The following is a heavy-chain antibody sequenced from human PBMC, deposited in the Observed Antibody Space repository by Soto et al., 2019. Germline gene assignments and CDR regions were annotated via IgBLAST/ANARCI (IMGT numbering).Heavy chain of an antibody. CDR3: ARESEH. CDR2: ITGSAGGT. J-gene: IGHJ1*01. V-gene: IGHV3-23*01. Sequence: GGSLRLSCAASGFTFSNYAMSWVRQAPGKGLEWVSTITGSAGGTYYADSMKGRFTISRDNSKSTLYLQMYSLRVEDTAVYYCARESEHWGQGTLVTVSS. CDR1: GFTFSNYA.